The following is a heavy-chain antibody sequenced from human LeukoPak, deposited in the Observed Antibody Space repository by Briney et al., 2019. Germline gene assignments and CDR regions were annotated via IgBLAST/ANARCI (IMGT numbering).Heavy chain of an antibody. CDR2: ISSSGSTI. Sequence: GGSLRLSCAASGFTFSSYEMNWVRQAPGKGLEWVSYISSSGSTIYYADSVKSRFTISRDNAKNSLYLQMNSLRAEDTAVYYCARGRGTSVYFDFWGQGTLVTVSS. J-gene: IGHJ4*02. CDR3: ARGRGTSVYFDF. V-gene: IGHV3-48*03. CDR1: GFTFSSYE. D-gene: IGHD3-16*01.